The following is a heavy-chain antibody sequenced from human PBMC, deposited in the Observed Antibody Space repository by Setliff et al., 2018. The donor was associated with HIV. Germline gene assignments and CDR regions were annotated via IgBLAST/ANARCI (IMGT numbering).Heavy chain of an antibody. CDR1: GGTFSNYA. D-gene: IGHD6-6*01. CDR2: IIPMFGTA. J-gene: IGHJ6*03. CDR3: ARGSIAAPKHYYYMNV. V-gene: IGHV1-69*05. Sequence: SVKVSCKTSGGTFSNYAISWVRQAPGQGLEWMGGIIPMFGTANYAQKFQGRATITTDASTSTAYMELSSLRSEDTAVYYCARGSIAAPKHYYYMNVWGKGTTVTVSS.